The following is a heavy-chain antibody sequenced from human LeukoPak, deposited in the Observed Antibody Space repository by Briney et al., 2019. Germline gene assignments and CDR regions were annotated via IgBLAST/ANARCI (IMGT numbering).Heavy chain of an antibody. CDR3: ARDLLYGDTGY. Sequence: SETLSLTCTVYGGSFSGYYWSWIRQPPGKGLEWIGEINHSGSTNYNPSLKSRVTISVDTSKNQFSLKLSSVTAADTAVYYCARDLLYGDTGYWGQGTLVTVSS. D-gene: IGHD4-17*01. CDR1: GGSFSGYY. J-gene: IGHJ4*02. V-gene: IGHV4-34*01. CDR2: INHSGST.